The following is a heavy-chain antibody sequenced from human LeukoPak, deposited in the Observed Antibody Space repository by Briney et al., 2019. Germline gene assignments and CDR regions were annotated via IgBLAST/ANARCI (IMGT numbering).Heavy chain of an antibody. Sequence: TGGSLRLSCAASGFTFSSYSMNWVRQAPGKGLEWVSSISSSSSYIYYADSVKGRFTISRDNAKNSLYLQMNSLRAEDTAVYYCARDWEGLGEYWYFDLWGRGTLVTVSS. CDR2: ISSSSSYI. J-gene: IGHJ2*01. V-gene: IGHV3-21*01. CDR3: ARDWEGLGEYWYFDL. D-gene: IGHD1-26*01. CDR1: GFTFSSYS.